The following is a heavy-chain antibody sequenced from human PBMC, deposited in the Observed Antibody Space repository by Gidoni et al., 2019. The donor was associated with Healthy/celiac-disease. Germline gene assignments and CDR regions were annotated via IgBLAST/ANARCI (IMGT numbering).Heavy chain of an antibody. CDR1: GGTFSSYA. CDR3: ARDKEITHAFDI. V-gene: IGHV1-69*04. CDR2: IIPILGIA. Sequence: QVQLVQSGADVKKPGSSVKVSCKASGGTFSSYAISWVRQAPGQGLEWMGRIIPILGIANYAQKFQGRVTITADKSTSTAYMELSSLRSEDTAVYYCARDKEITHAFDIWGQGTMVTVSS. D-gene: IGHD3-10*01. J-gene: IGHJ3*02.